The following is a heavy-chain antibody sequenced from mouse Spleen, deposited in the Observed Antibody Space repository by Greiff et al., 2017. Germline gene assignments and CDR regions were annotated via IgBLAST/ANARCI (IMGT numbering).Heavy chain of an antibody. CDR1: GFTFSDYY. CDR3: ARDRVYDGYFAFDY. J-gene: IGHJ2*01. CDR2: ISDGGSYT. V-gene: IGHV5-4*02. D-gene: IGHD2-3*01. Sequence: EVQLVESGGGLVKPGGSLKLSCAASGFTFSDYYMYWVRQTPEKRLEWVATISDGGSYTYYPDSVKGRFTISRDNAKNNLYLQMSSLKSEDTAMYYCARDRVYDGYFAFDYWGQGTTLTVSS.